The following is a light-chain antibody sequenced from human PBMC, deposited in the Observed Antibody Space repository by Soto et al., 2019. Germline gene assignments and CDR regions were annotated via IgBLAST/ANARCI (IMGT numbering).Light chain of an antibody. CDR3: CSYAGTYTYV. V-gene: IGLV2-11*01. CDR2: DVN. Sequence: QSVLTQPRSVSGSLGQPVTISCTGTSSDVGGYNYVSWYQQHPGKAPKVMIYDVNKRPSGVPDRFSGSQSGNTASLTISGLQAEDEADYYCCSYAGTYTYVFGTGTKVTVL. CDR1: SSDVGGYNY. J-gene: IGLJ1*01.